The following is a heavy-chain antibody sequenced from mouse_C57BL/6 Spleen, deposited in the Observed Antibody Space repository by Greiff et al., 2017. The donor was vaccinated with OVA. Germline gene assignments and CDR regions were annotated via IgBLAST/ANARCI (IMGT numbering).Heavy chain of an antibody. CDR3: ARLGVSGYWYFDV. CDR1: GYTFTSYW. Sequence: QVQLQQPGTELVKPGASVKLSCKASGYTFTSYWLHWVKQRPGQGLEWIGNINPSNGGTNYNEKLKSKATLTVDKSSSTAYMQLSSLTSEDSAVYYCARLGVSGYWYFDVWGTGTTVTVSS. J-gene: IGHJ1*03. D-gene: IGHD1-3*01. CDR2: INPSNGGT. V-gene: IGHV1-53*01.